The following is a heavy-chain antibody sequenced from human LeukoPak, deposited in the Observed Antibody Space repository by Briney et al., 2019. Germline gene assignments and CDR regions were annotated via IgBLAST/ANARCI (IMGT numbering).Heavy chain of an antibody. CDR3: AKRNGYSLDD. V-gene: IGHV3-23*01. J-gene: IGHJ4*02. CDR2: ISGSGGST. D-gene: IGHD5-18*01. Sequence: SGGSLRPSCAASGFTFRSYAMNWVRQAPGKGLEWVSSISGSGGSTYYADSVKGRFSISRDNSKNTLDLQMNSLRADDTAVYYCAKRNGYSLDDWGQGTLVTVSS. CDR1: GFTFRSYA.